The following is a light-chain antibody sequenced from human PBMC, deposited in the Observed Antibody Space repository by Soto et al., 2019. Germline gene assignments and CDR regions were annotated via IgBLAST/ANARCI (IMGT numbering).Light chain of an antibody. V-gene: IGKV3-11*02. CDR2: GAS. CDR1: QSVSSY. Sequence: EIVLTQSPATLSLSPGERATLSCRASQSVSSYLAWYQQKPGQAPRLLIYGASFRATGIPARFSGSGSGRDFTLTISGLEPEDFAVYYCQQRSNWPITFGQGTRLEIK. CDR3: QQRSNWPIT. J-gene: IGKJ5*01.